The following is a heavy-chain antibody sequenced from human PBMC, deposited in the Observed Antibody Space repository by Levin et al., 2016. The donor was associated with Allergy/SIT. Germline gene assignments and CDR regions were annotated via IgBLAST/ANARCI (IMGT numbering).Heavy chain of an antibody. D-gene: IGHD1-26*01. J-gene: IGHJ4*02. CDR2: VYYSGST. CDR3: ARDDRVGAIRY. Sequence: PGKGLEWIGYVYYSGSTNYKPSLKSRVTMSVDTSKNQFSLKLKSVTAADTAVYYCARDDRVGAIRYWGKGTLVTVSS. V-gene: IGHV4-59*13.